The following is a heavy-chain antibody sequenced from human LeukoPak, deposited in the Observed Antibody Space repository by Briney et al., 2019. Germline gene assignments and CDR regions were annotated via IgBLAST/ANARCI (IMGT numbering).Heavy chain of an antibody. CDR3: AKGKINHDGAFDF. CDR2: IGAWVPGT. D-gene: IGHD1-14*01. Sequence: PGGSLRLSCAASRFSFSSYAMSWVRQAPGRGLEWVSSIGAWVPGTSYADSVKGRFTISRDNSKKTVYLQMNSLRVEDTAVYYCAKGKINHDGAFDFWGQGTMVTVSS. CDR1: RFSFSSYA. V-gene: IGHV3-23*01. J-gene: IGHJ3*01.